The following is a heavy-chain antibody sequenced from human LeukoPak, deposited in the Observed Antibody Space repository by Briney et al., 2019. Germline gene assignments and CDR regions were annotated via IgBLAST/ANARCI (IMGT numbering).Heavy chain of an antibody. CDR1: GFTFDDYT. CDR2: ISWDGGST. D-gene: IGHD3-10*01. J-gene: IGHJ4*02. CDR3: AKEGFRGYYGSGSYS. Sequence: PGGSLRLSCAASGFTFDDYTMHWVRQAPGKGLEWVSLISWDGGSTYYADSVKGRFTISRDNSKNSLYLQMNSLRTEDTALYYCAKEGFRGYYGSGSYSWGQGTLVTVSS. V-gene: IGHV3-43*01.